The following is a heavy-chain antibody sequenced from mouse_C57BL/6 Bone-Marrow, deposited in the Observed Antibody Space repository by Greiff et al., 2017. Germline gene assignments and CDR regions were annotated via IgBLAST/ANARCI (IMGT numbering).Heavy chain of an antibody. CDR3: AREGMGLRLYAMDY. V-gene: IGHV1-81*01. Sequence: VQLQQSGAELARPGASVKLSCKASGYTFTSYGISWVKQRTGQGLEWIGEIYPRSGNTYYNEKFKGKATLTADKSSSTAYMELRSLTSEDAAGYFCAREGMGLRLYAMDYWGQGTSVTVSS. CDR2: IYPRSGNT. CDR1: GYTFTSYG. J-gene: IGHJ4*01. D-gene: IGHD1-1*01.